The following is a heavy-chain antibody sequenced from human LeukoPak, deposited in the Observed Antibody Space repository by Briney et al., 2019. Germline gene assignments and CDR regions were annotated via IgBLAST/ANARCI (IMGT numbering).Heavy chain of an antibody. D-gene: IGHD3-10*01. J-gene: IGHJ4*02. CDR1: GGSSSGYY. Sequence: SETLSLTCAVYGGSSSGYYWSWIRQPPGKGLEWIGEINHSGSTNYNPSLKSRVTISVDTSKNQFSLKLSSVTAADTAVYYCARVWRFREGIDYWGQGTLVTVSS. CDR2: INHSGST. CDR3: ARVWRFREGIDY. V-gene: IGHV4-34*01.